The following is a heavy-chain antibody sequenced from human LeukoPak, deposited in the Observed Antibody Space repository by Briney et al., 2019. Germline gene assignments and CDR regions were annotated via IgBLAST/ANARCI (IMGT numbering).Heavy chain of an antibody. CDR1: GFTFYNYA. CDR3: ARNPPRYFN. J-gene: IGHJ4*02. V-gene: IGHV3-23*01. CDR2: ISGSGGST. D-gene: IGHD1-26*01. Sequence: GGSLRLSCAASGFTFYNYALNWVRQAPGKGLEWVSGISGSGGSTNYADSVKGRFTISRDNSRSTLYLQMNSLRAEDTAVYYCARNPPRYFNWGQGTLVTVSS.